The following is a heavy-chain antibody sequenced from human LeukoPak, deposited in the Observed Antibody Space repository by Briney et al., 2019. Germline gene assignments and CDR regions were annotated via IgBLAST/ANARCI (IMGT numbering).Heavy chain of an antibody. CDR1: GFSITSGYY. J-gene: IGHJ5*02. Sequence: PSETLSLTCNVSGFSITSGYYWGWIRQPPGKGLEWIGTIYHGGRTYSNPSLKSRVTISVDTSKNQFSLKLNSVTAADTAVYYCARDRAGLPYNWFDPWGQGTLVTVSS. CDR2: IYHGGRT. D-gene: IGHD1-14*01. V-gene: IGHV4-38-2*02. CDR3: ARDRAGLPYNWFDP.